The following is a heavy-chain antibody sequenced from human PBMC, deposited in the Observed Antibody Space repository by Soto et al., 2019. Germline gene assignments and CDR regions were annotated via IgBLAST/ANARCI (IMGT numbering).Heavy chain of an antibody. D-gene: IGHD3-22*01. J-gene: IGHJ5*02. Sequence: PGGSLRLSCAASGFTCSSYAMSWVRQAPGKGLEWVSAISGSGGSTYYADSVKGRFTISRDNSKNTLYLQMNSLRAEDTAVYYCAKGAYYDSSGYRPGNWFDPWGQGTLVTV. CDR3: AKGAYYDSSGYRPGNWFDP. CDR1: GFTCSSYA. V-gene: IGHV3-23*01. CDR2: ISGSGGST.